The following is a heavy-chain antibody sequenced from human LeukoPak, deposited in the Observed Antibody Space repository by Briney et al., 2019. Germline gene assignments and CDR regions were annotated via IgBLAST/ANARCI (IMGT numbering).Heavy chain of an antibody. CDR3: ARSIPNHYVWGSYRSPNPFDY. CDR2: IYSGGST. Sequence: GGSLRLSCAASGFTFSSYAMSWVRQAPGKGLEWVSVIYSGGSTYYADSVKGRFTISRHNSKNTLYLQMNSLRAEDTAVYYCARSIPNHYVWGSYRSPNPFDYWGQGTLVTVSS. CDR1: GFTFSSYA. V-gene: IGHV3-53*04. D-gene: IGHD3-16*02. J-gene: IGHJ4*02.